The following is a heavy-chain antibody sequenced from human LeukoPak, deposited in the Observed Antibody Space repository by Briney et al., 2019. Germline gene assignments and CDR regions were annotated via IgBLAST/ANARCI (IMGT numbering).Heavy chain of an antibody. D-gene: IGHD6-13*01. CDR2: IGNSDET. CDR3: ARDFEFGSAAGTPN. V-gene: IGHV3-23*01. CDR1: GFFFNTNA. Sequence: GGSLRLSCAASGFFFNTNAMSWVRQAPGMGLEWVAAIGNSDETYYADAVKGRFTISRDNAKNSLYLQMNSLRAEDTAVYYCARDFEFGSAAGTPNWGQGTLVTVSS. J-gene: IGHJ4*02.